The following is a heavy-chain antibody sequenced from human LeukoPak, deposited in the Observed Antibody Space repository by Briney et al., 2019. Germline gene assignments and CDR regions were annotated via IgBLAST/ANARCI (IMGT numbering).Heavy chain of an antibody. CDR1: GFTFSSYS. CDR2: ISCSGGNT. J-gene: IGHJ4*02. Sequence: GWSLRLSCAASGFTFSSYSMSWVRQAPGKGLEWVSLISCSGGNTYYADSVKGRFTISRDNSKSTLYLQMNSLRAEDTAVFYCAKEPRHCGGDCFSLLDYWGQGTLVSVSS. CDR3: AKEPRHCGGDCFSLLDY. V-gene: IGHV3-23*01. D-gene: IGHD2-21*02.